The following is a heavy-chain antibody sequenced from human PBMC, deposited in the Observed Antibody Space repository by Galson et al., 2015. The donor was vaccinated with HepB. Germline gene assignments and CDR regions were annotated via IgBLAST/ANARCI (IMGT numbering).Heavy chain of an antibody. CDR3: AKDIYYDSSGYRQTAGFDY. Sequence: SLRLSCAASGFTFDDYAMHWVRQAPGKGLEWVSGISWNSGSIGYADSVKGRFTISRDNAKNSLYLQMNSLRAEDTALYYCAKDIYYDSSGYRQTAGFDYWGQGTLVTVSS. CDR2: ISWNSGSI. CDR1: GFTFDDYA. V-gene: IGHV3-9*01. J-gene: IGHJ4*02. D-gene: IGHD3-22*01.